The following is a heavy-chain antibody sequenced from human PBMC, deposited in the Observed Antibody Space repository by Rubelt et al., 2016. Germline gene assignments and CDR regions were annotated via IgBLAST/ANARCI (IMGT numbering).Heavy chain of an antibody. V-gene: IGHV4-38-2*02. D-gene: IGHD6-6*01. CDR2: IYYSGST. J-gene: IGHJ3*02. Sequence: QVQLQESGPGLVKPSETLSLTCTVSSYSISSGYYWGWIRQPPGKGLEWIGSIYYSGSTYYNPSLKSRVTMSVDTSNSQFSLRLNSVSAAETTVYYGVGRATSRSYGVEIWGQGTLVTVSS. CDR3: VGRATSRSYGVEI. CDR1: SYSISSGYY.